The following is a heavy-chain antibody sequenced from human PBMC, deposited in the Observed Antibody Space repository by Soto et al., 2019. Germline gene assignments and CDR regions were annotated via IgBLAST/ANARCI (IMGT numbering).Heavy chain of an antibody. D-gene: IGHD2-21*02. CDR1: GGSISSYY. CDR3: ARGNKVVVTAILSFDY. J-gene: IGHJ4*02. Sequence: QVQLQESGPGLVKPSETLSLTCTVSGGSISSYYWSWIRQPPGKGLEWIGYIYYSGSTNYNPSLKSRVTIAVDTSKKQFSLKLSSVTAADTAVDYCARGNKVVVTAILSFDYWGQGTLVPVSS. CDR2: IYYSGST. V-gene: IGHV4-59*01.